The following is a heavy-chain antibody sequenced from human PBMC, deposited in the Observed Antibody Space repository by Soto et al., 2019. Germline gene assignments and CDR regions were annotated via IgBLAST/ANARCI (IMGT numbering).Heavy chain of an antibody. CDR3: AYRQGSSTFDY. V-gene: IGHV2-5*01. Sequence: QITLKESGPTLVKPTQTLTLTCTFSGFSLSTSAVGVGWIRQPPGKALEWLALIYWYDDKRYSPSLKSRLTITRDTSKYQVVLTITNMDPVDTATYYGAYRQGSSTFDYWGQGTLVTVSS. CDR1: GFSLSTSAVG. CDR2: IYWYDDK. J-gene: IGHJ4*02. D-gene: IGHD6-6*01.